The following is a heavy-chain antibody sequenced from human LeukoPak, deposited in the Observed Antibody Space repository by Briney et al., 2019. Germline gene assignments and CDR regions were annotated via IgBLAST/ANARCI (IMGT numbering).Heavy chain of an antibody. CDR2: IYYSGST. V-gene: IGHV4-39*07. CDR1: GGSISSSSYY. D-gene: IGHD3-10*01. J-gene: IGHJ6*02. CDR3: ARDPIWMVRGVMHYYYGMDV. Sequence: SETLSLTCTVSGGSISSSSYYWGWIRQPPGKGLEWFGSIYYSGSTYYNPSLKSRVTISVDTSKNQFSLKLSSVTAADTAVYYCARDPIWMVRGVMHYYYGMDVWGQGTTVTVSS.